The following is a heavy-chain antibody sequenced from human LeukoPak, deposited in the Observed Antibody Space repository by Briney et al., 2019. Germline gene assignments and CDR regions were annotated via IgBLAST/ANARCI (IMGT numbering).Heavy chain of an antibody. V-gene: IGHV3-23*01. J-gene: IGHJ4*02. Sequence: GGSLRLSCAASGFTFSSYAMSWVRQATGKGLEWVSAISGSGGSTYYADSVKGRFTISRDNSKNTLYLQMNSLRAEDTAVYYCAKDHDSSGLYYFDYWGQGTLVTVSS. D-gene: IGHD3-22*01. CDR3: AKDHDSSGLYYFDY. CDR1: GFTFSSYA. CDR2: ISGSGGST.